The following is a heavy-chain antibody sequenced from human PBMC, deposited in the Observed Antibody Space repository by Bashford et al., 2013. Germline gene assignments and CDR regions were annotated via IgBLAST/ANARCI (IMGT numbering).Heavy chain of an antibody. CDR3: ARDLILCTSTSCDTPEDWFDP. Sequence: VASVKVSCKASGYTFTSYYMHWVRQAPGQGLEWMGIINPSGGSTSYAQKLQGRVTMTRDTSINTAYMDLSSLRSDDTAMYYCARDLILCTSTSCDTPEDWFDPWGQGTLVTVSS. J-gene: IGHJ5*02. D-gene: IGHD2-2*02. V-gene: IGHV1-46*04. CDR1: GYTFTSYY. CDR2: INPSGGST.